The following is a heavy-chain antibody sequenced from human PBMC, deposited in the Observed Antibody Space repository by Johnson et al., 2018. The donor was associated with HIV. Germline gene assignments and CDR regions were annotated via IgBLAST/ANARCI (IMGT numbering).Heavy chain of an antibody. J-gene: IGHJ3*02. V-gene: IGHV3-30*03. Sequence: QVQLVESGGGVVQPGRSLRLSCAASGFIFSTYAMHWVRQVPGKGLEWVALISYYGTDKYYADSVKGRFTISRDNAKNSLYLQMNSLRAEDTALYYCARVDYDSSGYYLYAFDIWGQGTMVTVSS. CDR2: ISYYGTDK. CDR3: ARVDYDSSGYYLYAFDI. CDR1: GFIFSTYA. D-gene: IGHD3-22*01.